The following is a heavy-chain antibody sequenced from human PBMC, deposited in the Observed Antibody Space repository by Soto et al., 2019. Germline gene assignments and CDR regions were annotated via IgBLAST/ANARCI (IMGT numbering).Heavy chain of an antibody. CDR1: GGPFSSYA. CDR2: ITLICGDP. J-gene: IGHJ5*02. Sequence: QVQLEQSGAELKKPGSSVKVSCKASGGPFSSYAINLVRQAPGQGLAWMGGITLICGDPKYAQKFQGRVTISADIATSTAYLELSGLRSDDTAVYFCARWSSSSSINWFDPWGPGTLGTVSS. V-gene: IGHV1-69*06. CDR3: ARWSSSSSINWFDP. D-gene: IGHD3-3*01.